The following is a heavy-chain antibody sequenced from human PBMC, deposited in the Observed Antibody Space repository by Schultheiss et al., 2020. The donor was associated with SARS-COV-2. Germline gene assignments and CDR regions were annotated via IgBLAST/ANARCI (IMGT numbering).Heavy chain of an antibody. CDR1: GGSISSYY. J-gene: IGHJ6*02. V-gene: IGHV4-59*01. Sequence: SETLSLTCTVSGGSISSYYWSWIRQPPGKGLEWIGYIYYSGSTNYNPSLKSRVTISVDTSKNQFSLKLSSVTASDTAVYYCARDGGRDYYGMDVWGQGTLVTVSS. CDR3: ARDGGRDYYGMDV. CDR2: IYYSGST. D-gene: IGHD3-3*01.